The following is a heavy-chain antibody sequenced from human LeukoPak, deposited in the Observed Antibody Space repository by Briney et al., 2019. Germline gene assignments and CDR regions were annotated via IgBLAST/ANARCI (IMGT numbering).Heavy chain of an antibody. J-gene: IGHJ6*03. Sequence: GASVKVSCKASGYTFTSYGFSWVRQAPGQGLEWMGWISAYNGNTNYAQKLQGRVTMTTHTSTSTAYMELRSLRSDDTAVYYCARTDIVVSRAYMDVWGKGTTVTVSS. CDR1: GYTFTSYG. V-gene: IGHV1-18*01. CDR2: ISAYNGNT. CDR3: ARTDIVVSRAYMDV. D-gene: IGHD2-2*01.